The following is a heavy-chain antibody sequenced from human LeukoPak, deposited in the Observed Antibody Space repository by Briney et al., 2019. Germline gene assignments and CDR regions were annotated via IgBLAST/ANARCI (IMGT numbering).Heavy chain of an antibody. J-gene: IGHJ4*02. Sequence: SETLSLTCTVSGGSISSYYWSWIRQPPGKGLEWIGYIYYSGSTNYNPSLKSRVTISVDTSKSHFSLKLISVTAADTAVYYCARNLYGGNLNYFDYWGQGTLVTVSS. D-gene: IGHD4-23*01. CDR1: GGSISSYY. CDR2: IYYSGST. V-gene: IGHV4-59*01. CDR3: ARNLYGGNLNYFDY.